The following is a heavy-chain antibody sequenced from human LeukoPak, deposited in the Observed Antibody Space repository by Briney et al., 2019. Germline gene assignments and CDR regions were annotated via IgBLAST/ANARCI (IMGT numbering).Heavy chain of an antibody. D-gene: IGHD2-15*01. Sequence: GGSLRLSCAASGFTFSSYSMNWVRQAPGKGLEWVSSISSSSSYIYYADSVKGRFTISRDNAKNLLYLQMNSLRAEDTAVYYCARDSVVVAASFDYWGQGTLVTVSS. V-gene: IGHV3-21*01. CDR1: GFTFSSYS. J-gene: IGHJ4*02. CDR3: ARDSVVVAASFDY. CDR2: ISSSSSYI.